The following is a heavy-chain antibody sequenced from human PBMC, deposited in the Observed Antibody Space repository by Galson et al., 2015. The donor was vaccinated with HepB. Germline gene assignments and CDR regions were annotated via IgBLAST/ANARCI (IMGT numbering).Heavy chain of an antibody. CDR1: EGTFSSYT. J-gene: IGHJ3*02. D-gene: IGHD3-3*02. V-gene: IGHV1-69*02. Sequence: SVKVSCKASEGTFSSYTISWVRQAPGQGLEWMGRIIPILGIANYAQKFQGRVTITADKSTSTAYMELSSLRSEDTAVYYCARSPFIALPRDAFDIWGQGTMVTVSS. CDR3: ARSPFIALPRDAFDI. CDR2: IIPILGIA.